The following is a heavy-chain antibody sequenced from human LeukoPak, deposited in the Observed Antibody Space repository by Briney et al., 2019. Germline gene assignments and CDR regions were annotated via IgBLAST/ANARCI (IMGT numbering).Heavy chain of an antibody. CDR1: GGSISSYY. CDR3: ARVRGITSYYFDY. J-gene: IGHJ4*02. Sequence: SETLSLTCTVSGGSISSYYWSWIRQPPGKGLEWIGYIYSSGSTNYNPSLKSRVIISVDASKNQFSLRLSSVTAADTAVYYCARVRGITSYYFDYWGQGTLVTVSS. D-gene: IGHD3-10*01. V-gene: IGHV4-59*01. CDR2: IYSSGST.